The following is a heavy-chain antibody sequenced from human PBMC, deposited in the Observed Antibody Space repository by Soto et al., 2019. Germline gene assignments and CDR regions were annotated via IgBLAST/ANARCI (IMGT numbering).Heavy chain of an antibody. Sequence: EVQLVESGGGLVKPGGSLRLSCAASGFTFSSYSMNWVRQAPGKGLEWVSSISSSSSYIYYADSVKGRFTISRDNAKNSLYLQMNSLRVEDTAVYYCAREDRDIVVVPAAMAFDYWGQGTLVTVSS. V-gene: IGHV3-21*01. J-gene: IGHJ4*02. D-gene: IGHD2-2*01. CDR2: ISSSSSYI. CDR1: GFTFSSYS. CDR3: AREDRDIVVVPAAMAFDY.